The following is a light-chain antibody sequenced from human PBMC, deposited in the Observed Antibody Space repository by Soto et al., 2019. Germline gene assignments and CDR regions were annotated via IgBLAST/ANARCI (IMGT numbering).Light chain of an antibody. CDR3: QQYGSSLPGWP. CDR1: QSVSSSY. J-gene: IGKJ1*01. CDR2: GAS. V-gene: IGKV3-20*01. Sequence: EIVLTQSPGTLSLSPGERATLSCRASQSVSSSYLAWYQQKPGQAPRLLIYGASSRATGIPDRFSGSGSGTDFTLTISRLEPEDFAVNYCQQYGSSLPGWPFGQGTKVQIK.